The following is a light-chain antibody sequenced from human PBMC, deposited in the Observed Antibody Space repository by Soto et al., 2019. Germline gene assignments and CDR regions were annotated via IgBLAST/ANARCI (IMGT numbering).Light chain of an antibody. V-gene: IGKV3-20*01. J-gene: IGKJ3*01. Sequence: EIVLTQSPGTLSLSAGERGTLSWRASQRFGSSKLAWYQQKPGQAPRLLIYSTSSRATGIPDRFSGSGSGTDFTLTISRLETEDFAVYYCQQYGSSPRVTFGPGTKVDIK. CDR2: STS. CDR3: QQYGSSPRVT. CDR1: QRFGSSK.